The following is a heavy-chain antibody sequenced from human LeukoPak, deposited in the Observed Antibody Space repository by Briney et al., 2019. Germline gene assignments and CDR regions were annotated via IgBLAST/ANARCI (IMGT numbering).Heavy chain of an antibody. Sequence: GGSLRLSCATSGFTFSSYGMHWVRLAPGKGLEWVAVIWADGNTKFYAASVKGRFTISRDNSKNTLYLQINSLRAEDTAMYYCARGVDEYSSSPHDYWGQGTLVTVSS. D-gene: IGHD6-6*01. CDR2: IWADGNTK. CDR1: GFTFSSYG. V-gene: IGHV3-33*01. CDR3: ARGVDEYSSSPHDY. J-gene: IGHJ4*02.